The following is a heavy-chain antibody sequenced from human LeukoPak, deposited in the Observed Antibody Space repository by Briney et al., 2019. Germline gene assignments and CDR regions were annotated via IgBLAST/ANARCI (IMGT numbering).Heavy chain of an antibody. V-gene: IGHV3-33*01. Sequence: GGSLRLSCAASGFTFSSYGMHWVRQAPGKGLEWVAVIWYDGSNKYYADSVKGRFTISRDNSKNTLHLQMNSLRAEDTAVYYCARALDTALFDYWGQGTLVTVSS. CDR1: GFTFSSYG. D-gene: IGHD5-18*01. CDR2: IWYDGSNK. CDR3: ARALDTALFDY. J-gene: IGHJ4*02.